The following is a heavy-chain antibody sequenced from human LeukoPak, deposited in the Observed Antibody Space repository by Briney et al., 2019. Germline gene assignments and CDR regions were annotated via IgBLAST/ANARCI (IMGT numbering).Heavy chain of an antibody. V-gene: IGHV1-69*06. CDR2: IIPIFGKT. J-gene: IGHJ5*02. CDR1: GVTFSSYG. D-gene: IGHD1-26*01. CDR3: ARDNSVGETAWWFDP. Sequence: ASVKVSCKASGVTFSSYGITWVRQAPGQGLEWMGGIIPIFGKTIYAQKFQGRVTMTADTSTDTVYMELSSLRSEDTAVYYCARDNSVGETAWWFDPWGQGTLVTVSS.